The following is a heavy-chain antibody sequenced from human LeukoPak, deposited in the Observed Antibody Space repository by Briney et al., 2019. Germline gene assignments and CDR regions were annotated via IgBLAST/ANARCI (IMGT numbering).Heavy chain of an antibody. J-gene: IGHJ4*02. Sequence: SVKVSCKASGGTFSSYAISWVRQAPGQGLEWMGGIIPIFGTINYAQKFQGRVTITADESTSTAYMELSSLRSEDTAVYYCARDHGGRYRYFDYWGQGTLVTVSS. CDR1: GGTFSSYA. CDR2: IIPIFGTI. V-gene: IGHV1-69*13. D-gene: IGHD2-2*02. CDR3: ARDHGGRYRYFDY.